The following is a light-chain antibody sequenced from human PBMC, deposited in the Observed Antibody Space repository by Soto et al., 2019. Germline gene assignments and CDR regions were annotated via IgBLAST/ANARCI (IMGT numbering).Light chain of an antibody. CDR2: AAS. CDR3: QQSYNSAWT. Sequence: IHMTQSPSSLSASVRDRVTIICRASQSISSDLIWLQQKPGKAPTILIYAASNLQRGVPSRFSGSGSGTDFTLTISSLQPEDFATYYCQQSYNSAWTFGQGTKVEIK. V-gene: IGKV1-39*01. J-gene: IGKJ1*01. CDR1: QSISSD.